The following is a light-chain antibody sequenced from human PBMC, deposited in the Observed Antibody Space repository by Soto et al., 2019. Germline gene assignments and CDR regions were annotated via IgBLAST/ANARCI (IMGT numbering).Light chain of an antibody. V-gene: IGKV4-1*01. Sequence: DIVMTQSPDSLAVSLGERATINCKSSQSVLYSSNNKNYLAWYQQKPGQPPKLLIYWASTRESGVPDRFSGSGSGTDLTLTISSLQAEDVALSYCQQYYSTSYTFGQGTKLEIK. J-gene: IGKJ2*01. CDR3: QQYYSTSYT. CDR1: QSVLYSSNNKNY. CDR2: WAS.